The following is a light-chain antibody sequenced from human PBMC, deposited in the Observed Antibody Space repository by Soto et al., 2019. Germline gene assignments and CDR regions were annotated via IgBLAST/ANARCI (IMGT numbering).Light chain of an antibody. V-gene: IGKV1-12*01. CDR2: AAS. CDR1: QGVGSW. CDR3: QQAHRFPFT. J-gene: IGKJ5*01. Sequence: DIQMTQSPSSVSASVGDRVTITCRASQGVGSWVAWYQQKPGKAPKILIYAASSLQSGVPSRFSVGGSGTDFTLIINSLQPEDYATYYCQQAHRFPFTFGHGTRLET.